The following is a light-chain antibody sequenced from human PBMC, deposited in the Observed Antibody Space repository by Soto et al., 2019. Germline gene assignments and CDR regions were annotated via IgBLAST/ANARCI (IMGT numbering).Light chain of an antibody. CDR2: DAS. Sequence: EIVLTQSPATLSLSPGQRATLSCRAGQSVSSYLAWYQQKPGQAPRLLIYDASNRATGSPARFSGSGSGTAFTLTISSLEPEDFAVFYCQQRSNWPPTFGQGTKVDIK. V-gene: IGKV3-11*01. CDR1: QSVSSY. CDR3: QQRSNWPPT. J-gene: IGKJ1*01.